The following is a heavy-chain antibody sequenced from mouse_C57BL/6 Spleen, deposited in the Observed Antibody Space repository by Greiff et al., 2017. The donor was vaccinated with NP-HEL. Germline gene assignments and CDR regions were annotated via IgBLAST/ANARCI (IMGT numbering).Heavy chain of an antibody. V-gene: IGHV1-9*01. Sequence: LMKPGASVKLSCKATGYTFTGYWIEWGKQRTGYGREWIGEVLPGSGSTSYNEKFKAKATITADASSNTAYMQLSSLATEDSAIYYCARGTGDATVWAYWGQGTLVTVSA. D-gene: IGHD1-1*01. CDR2: VLPGSGST. CDR3: ARGTGDATVWAY. J-gene: IGHJ3*01. CDR1: GYTFTGYW.